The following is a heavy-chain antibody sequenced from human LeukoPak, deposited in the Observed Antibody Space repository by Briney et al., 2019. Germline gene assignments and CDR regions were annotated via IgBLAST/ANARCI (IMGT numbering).Heavy chain of an antibody. Sequence: SETLSLTCAVYGGSFSGYYWSWIRQPPGKGLEWIGEINHSGSTNYNPSLKSRVTISVDTSKNQFFLKLSSVTAADTAVYYCARGNGYRDFDYWGQGTLVTVSS. CDR2: INHSGST. V-gene: IGHV4-34*01. CDR3: ARGNGYRDFDY. CDR1: GGSFSGYY. J-gene: IGHJ4*02. D-gene: IGHD5-18*01.